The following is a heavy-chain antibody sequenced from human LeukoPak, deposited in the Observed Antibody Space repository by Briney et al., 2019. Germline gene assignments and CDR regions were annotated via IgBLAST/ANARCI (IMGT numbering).Heavy chain of an antibody. CDR3: AKSSTTMIVVVIGDAFDI. J-gene: IGHJ3*02. D-gene: IGHD3-22*01. V-gene: IGHV3-23*01. Sequence: GSLRLSCAASGFTFSSYAMSWVRQAPGRGLEWVSAISGIGGSTYYADSVKGRFTISRDNSKNTLYLQMNSLRAEDTAVYYCAKSSTTMIVVVIGDAFDIWGQGTMVTVSS. CDR1: GFTFSSYA. CDR2: ISGIGGST.